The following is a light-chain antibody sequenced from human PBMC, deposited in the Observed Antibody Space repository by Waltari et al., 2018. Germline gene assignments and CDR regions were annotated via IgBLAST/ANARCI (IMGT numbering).Light chain of an antibody. CDR2: WAS. CDR1: QSVLSSSNNKNY. Sequence: DIVMTQSPDSLAVSLGERATINCKSSQSVLSSSNNKNYLAWYQQKSGQPPKLLIYWASTREAGVPGRFSSSGSGTDFTLTISSLQAEDVAVYYCQQYYSTPLSFGGGTKVEIK. V-gene: IGKV4-1*01. J-gene: IGKJ4*01. CDR3: QQYYSTPLS.